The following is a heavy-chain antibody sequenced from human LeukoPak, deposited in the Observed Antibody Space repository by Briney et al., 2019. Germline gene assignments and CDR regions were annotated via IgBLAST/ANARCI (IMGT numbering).Heavy chain of an antibody. V-gene: IGHV4-61*01. CDR3: ARGGGYFLIDAFDI. CDR1: GYSISSGYY. CDR2: MYYNRST. J-gene: IGHJ3*02. Sequence: SETLSLTCTVSGYSISSGYYWGWIRQPPGKGREWIGYMYYNRSTNYNPSLKSRVTISVDTSKNQFSLKLSSVTAADTAVYYCARGGGYFLIDAFDIWGLGTMVTVSS. D-gene: IGHD3-22*01.